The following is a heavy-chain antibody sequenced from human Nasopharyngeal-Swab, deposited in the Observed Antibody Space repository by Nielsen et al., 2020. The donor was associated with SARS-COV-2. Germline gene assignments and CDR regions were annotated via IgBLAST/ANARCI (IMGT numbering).Heavy chain of an antibody. CDR2: ISAYNGNT. V-gene: IGHV1-18*01. CDR1: GYTFTSYG. D-gene: IGHD3-22*01. Sequence: ASVKVSCKASGYTFTSYGISWVRQAPGQGLEWMGWISAYNGNTNYAQKLQGRVTMTTDTSTSTAYMELRSLRSDDTAVYSCAREYYYDSSGYYPMDVWGQGTTVTVSS. J-gene: IGHJ6*02. CDR3: AREYYYDSSGYYPMDV.